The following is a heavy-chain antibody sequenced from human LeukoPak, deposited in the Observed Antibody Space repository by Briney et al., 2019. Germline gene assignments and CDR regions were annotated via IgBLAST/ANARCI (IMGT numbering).Heavy chain of an antibody. CDR1: GGSISSGSYY. D-gene: IGHD3-3*01. J-gene: IGHJ4*02. Sequence: KPSETLSLTCTVSGGSISSGSYYWSWIRQPAGKGLEWIGRIYTSGSTNYNPSLKSRVTISVDTSKNQFSLKLSSVTAADTAVYYCAREGDFWSGYFYDYWGQGTLVTVSS. CDR2: IYTSGST. CDR3: AREGDFWSGYFYDY. V-gene: IGHV4-61*02.